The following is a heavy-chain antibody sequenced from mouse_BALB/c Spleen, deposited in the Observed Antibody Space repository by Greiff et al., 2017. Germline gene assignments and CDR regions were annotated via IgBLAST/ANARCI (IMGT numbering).Heavy chain of an antibody. D-gene: IGHD2-4*01. V-gene: IGHV3-8*02. Sequence: VQLKQSGPSLVKPSQTLSLTCSVTGDSITSGYWNWIRKFPGNKLEFMGYISYSGSTYYNPSLKSRISITRDTSKNQYYLQLNSVTTEDTATYYCARSSITTSYYAMDYWGQGTSVTVSS. CDR3: ARSSITTSYYAMDY. CDR1: GDSITSGY. J-gene: IGHJ4*01. CDR2: ISYSGST.